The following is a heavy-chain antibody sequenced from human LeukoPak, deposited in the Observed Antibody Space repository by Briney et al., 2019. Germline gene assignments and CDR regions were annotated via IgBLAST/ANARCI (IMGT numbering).Heavy chain of an antibody. D-gene: IGHD5-12*01. J-gene: IGHJ4*02. CDR2: ISWDGGST. CDR3: AKDVRDSGYDYLDY. V-gene: IGHV3-43*01. CDR1: GFTFDDYT. Sequence: GGSLRLSCAASGFTFDDYTMHWVRQAPGKSLEWVSLISWDGGSTSYAVSVKGRFTISRDNSKNFLYLQMNSLRTEDTALYYCAKDVRDSGYDYLDYWGQGTLVTVSS.